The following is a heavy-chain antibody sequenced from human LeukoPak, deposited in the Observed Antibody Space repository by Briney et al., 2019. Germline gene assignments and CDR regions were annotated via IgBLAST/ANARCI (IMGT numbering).Heavy chain of an antibody. V-gene: IGHV3-23*01. J-gene: IGHJ4*02. D-gene: IGHD6-13*01. CDR3: AKRGSSSWTQFDY. CDR1: GFTFNDYA. Sequence: GGSLRLSCAASGFTFNDYAINWVRQAPGKGLEWVPVISGGTGGSTYYADSVKGRFTISRDNSKNTLYLQMNSLRAEDTAVYYCAKRGSSSWTQFDYWGQGTLVTVSS. CDR2: ISGGTGGST.